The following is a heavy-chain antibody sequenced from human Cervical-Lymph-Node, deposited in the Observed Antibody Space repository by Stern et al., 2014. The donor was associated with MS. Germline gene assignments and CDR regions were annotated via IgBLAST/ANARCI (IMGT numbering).Heavy chain of an antibody. D-gene: IGHD6-13*01. Sequence: VQLVESGGRVVQPGRSLRLSCAASGIAFSGYAMHWVRQAPGKGLEWVAFISYDGTSIYYTDSVRGRFTIPRDNSKTTLYLQLSSLRPEDTAVYYCARQDQRLVTFDNWGQGTLVTVSS. CDR3: ARQDQRLVTFDN. V-gene: IGHV3-30*04. CDR1: GIAFSGYA. CDR2: ISYDGTSI. J-gene: IGHJ4*02.